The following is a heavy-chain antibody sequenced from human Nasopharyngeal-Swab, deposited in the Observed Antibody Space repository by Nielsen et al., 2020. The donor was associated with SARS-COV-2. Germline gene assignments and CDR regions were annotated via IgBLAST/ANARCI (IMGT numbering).Heavy chain of an antibody. J-gene: IGHJ6*02. D-gene: IGHD2-2*01. V-gene: IGHV3-23*03. Sequence: WIRQPPGKGLEWVSVIYSGGSSTYYADSVKGRFTISRDNSKNTLYLQMNSLRAEDTAVYYCAKGRGIVVVPAAGDGMDVWGQGTTVTVSS. CDR2: IYSGGSST. CDR3: AKGRGIVVVPAAGDGMDV.